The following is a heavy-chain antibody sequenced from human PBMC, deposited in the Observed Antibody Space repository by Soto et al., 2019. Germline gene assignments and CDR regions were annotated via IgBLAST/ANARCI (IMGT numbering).Heavy chain of an antibody. CDR3: ARFNWYFDL. CDR1: GGSISSDY. CDR2: IYYRGST. J-gene: IGHJ2*01. Sequence: QVQLQESGPGLVKPSETLSLTCTVSGGSISSDYWSWIRQPPGKGLEWIGYIYYRGSTNYNPSLKSRVTPSVGTSKIQFSLKLSSVTAADAAMYYCARFNWYFDLWGRGTLVTVSS. V-gene: IGHV4-59*01.